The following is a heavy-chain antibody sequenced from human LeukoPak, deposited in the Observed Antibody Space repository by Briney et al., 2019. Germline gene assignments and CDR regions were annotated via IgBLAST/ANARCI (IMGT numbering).Heavy chain of an antibody. J-gene: IGHJ4*02. CDR3: VKAGGSGWDPFDY. D-gene: IGHD6-19*01. CDR2: IRYDGSNK. CDR1: GFTFSSYG. Sequence: PGGSLRLSCAASGFTFSSYGMHWVRQPPGKGLEWVTFIRYDGSNKYYADSVKGRFTFSRDNSKNTLYLQMNSLRAEDTAVYYCVKAGGSGWDPFDYWGQGTLVIISS. V-gene: IGHV3-30*02.